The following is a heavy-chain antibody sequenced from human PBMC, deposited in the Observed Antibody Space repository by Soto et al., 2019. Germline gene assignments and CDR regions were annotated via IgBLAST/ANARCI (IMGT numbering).Heavy chain of an antibody. CDR1: GFTFSSYA. V-gene: IGHV3-30-3*01. Sequence: QVQLVESGGGVVQPGRSLRLSCAASGFTFSSYAMHWVRQAPGKGLEWVAVISYDGSNKYYADSVKGRFTISRDNFKNTLYLQMNSLRAEDTAVYYCAREGITGYFDYWGQGTLVTVSS. CDR2: ISYDGSNK. CDR3: AREGITGYFDY. J-gene: IGHJ4*02.